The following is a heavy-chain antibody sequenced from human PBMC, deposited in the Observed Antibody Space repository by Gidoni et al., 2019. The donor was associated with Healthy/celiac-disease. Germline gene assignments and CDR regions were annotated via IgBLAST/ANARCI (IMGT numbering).Heavy chain of an antibody. J-gene: IGHJ4*02. CDR2: ISSRGSTI. D-gene: IGHD3-3*01. CDR1: GLTFSSYE. V-gene: IGHV3-48*03. CDR3: ARDGLELLEWYDY. Sequence: EVQLVESGGGLVQPGGSLRLSCAASGLTFSSYEMKWDRQAPGKGLVWVSYISSRGSTIYYEDSVKSRFTISRDNAKNSLYLQMNSLRAEDTAVYYCARDGLELLEWYDYWGQGTLVTVSS.